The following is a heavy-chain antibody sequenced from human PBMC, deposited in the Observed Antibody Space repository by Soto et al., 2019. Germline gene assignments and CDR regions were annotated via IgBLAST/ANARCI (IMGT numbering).Heavy chain of an antibody. J-gene: IGHJ1*01. CDR2: IWYDGSNK. CDR3: ARGSSDSSSWYSWSPGKTRAEYFQH. Sequence: QVQLVESGGGVVQPGRSLRLSCAASGFTFSSYGMHWVRQAPGKGLEWVAVIWYDGSNKYYADSVKGRFTISRDKSKNTLYLQMNSLRAEDTAVYYCARGSSDSSSWYSWSPGKTRAEYFQHWGQGTLVTVSS. CDR1: GFTFSSYG. D-gene: IGHD6-13*01. V-gene: IGHV3-33*01.